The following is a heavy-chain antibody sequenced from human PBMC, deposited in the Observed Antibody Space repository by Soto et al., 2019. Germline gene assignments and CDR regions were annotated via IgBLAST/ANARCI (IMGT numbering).Heavy chain of an antibody. J-gene: IGHJ3*02. CDR2: ISANDGNT. CDR3: TRDWYHSAFDI. Sequence: QVQLVQSGAEVKKPGASVKVSCQASGYTFTSYGVSWVRQAPGQGLEWMGWISANDGNTNYAQKIQGRVHMTTDTSTSTAYMEPRSLRSADTAVYYCTRDWYHSAFDIWGQGTMVTVSS. CDR1: GYTFTSYG. D-gene: IGHD6-13*01. V-gene: IGHV1-18*01.